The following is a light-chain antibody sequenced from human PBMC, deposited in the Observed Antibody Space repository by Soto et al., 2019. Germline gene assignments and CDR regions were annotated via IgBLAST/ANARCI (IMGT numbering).Light chain of an antibody. CDR2: EVS. CDR3: SSYTSSSTLVV. V-gene: IGLV2-14*01. J-gene: IGLJ2*01. CDR1: SSDVGGYNY. Sequence: QSALTQPASVSGSPGQSITISCTGTSSDVGGYNYVSWYQQHPGKAPKLMIYEVSNRPSGVSNRFSGSKSGNTGSLTISGLQAEDDADYYCSSYTSSSTLVVFGGGTKLTVL.